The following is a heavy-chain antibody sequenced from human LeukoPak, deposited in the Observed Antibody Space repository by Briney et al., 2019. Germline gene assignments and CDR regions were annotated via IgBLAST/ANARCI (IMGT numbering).Heavy chain of an antibody. Sequence: PSETLSLTCTVSGASISSGDYYWTWIRQPPGKGLEWIGYIYDSGRTDFNPSLKSRVTISVDRSKNQFSLKLSSVTAADTAVYYCAREASGIAAAGTPRGFDPWGQGTLVTVSS. V-gene: IGHV4-30-2*01. CDR1: GASISSGDYY. CDR3: AREASGIAAAGTPRGFDP. D-gene: IGHD6-13*01. CDR2: IYDSGRT. J-gene: IGHJ5*02.